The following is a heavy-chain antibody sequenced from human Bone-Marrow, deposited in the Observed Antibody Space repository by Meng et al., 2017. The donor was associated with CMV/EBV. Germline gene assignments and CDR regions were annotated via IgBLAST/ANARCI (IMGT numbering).Heavy chain of an antibody. Sequence: SETLSLTCTVSGGSISSSSYYWSWIRQPPGKGLEWIGEINHSGSTNYNPSLKSRVTISVDTSKNQFSLKLSSVTAADTAVYYCARDPYDFWSGSHWFDPWGQGTLVTVSS. CDR1: GGSISSSSYY. CDR2: INHSGST. V-gene: IGHV4-39*07. D-gene: IGHD3-3*01. J-gene: IGHJ5*02. CDR3: ARDPYDFWSGSHWFDP.